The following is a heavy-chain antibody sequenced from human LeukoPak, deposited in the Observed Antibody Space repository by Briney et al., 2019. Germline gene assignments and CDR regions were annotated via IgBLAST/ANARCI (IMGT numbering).Heavy chain of an antibody. CDR3: AIAVAGTQADY. D-gene: IGHD6-19*01. V-gene: IGHV3-74*01. CDR1: GLTFSSYW. Sequence: TGGSLRLSCAASGLTFSSYWMHWVRQAPGKGLVWVSRINSDGSSTSYADSVKGRFTISRDNAKNTLYLQMNSLRAEDTAVYYCAIAVAGTQADYWGQGTLVTVSS. CDR2: INSDGSST. J-gene: IGHJ4*02.